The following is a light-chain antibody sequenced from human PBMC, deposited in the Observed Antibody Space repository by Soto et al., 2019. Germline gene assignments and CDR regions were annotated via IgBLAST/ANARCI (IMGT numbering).Light chain of an antibody. V-gene: IGLV2-14*01. CDR3: NSRASGTTYV. CDR1: SSDVGAYNY. J-gene: IGLJ1*01. CDR2: EVS. Sequence: QSVLTQPASVSLSPGQSITISCIGTSSDVGAYNYVSWYQQLPGKAPKLMIYEVSNRPSGISNRFSGSKSGNTASLTISGLQTEDEADYYCNSRASGTTYVFGTGTKVTVL.